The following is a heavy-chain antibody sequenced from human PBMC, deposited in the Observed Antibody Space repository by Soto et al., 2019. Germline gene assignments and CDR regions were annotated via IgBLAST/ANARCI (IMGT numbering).Heavy chain of an antibody. CDR3: ARAPLLIGRLQSNWYFDL. Sequence: QVQLVQSGAEVKKPGSSVKVSCKASGGTFSSYAISWVRQAPGQGLEWMGGIIPIFGTANYAQKFQGRVTITADESTSTAYMELSSLRSEDTAVYYCARAPLLIGRLQSNWYFDLWGRGTLVTVSS. CDR1: GGTFSSYA. D-gene: IGHD3-16*02. V-gene: IGHV1-69*01. J-gene: IGHJ2*01. CDR2: IIPIFGTA.